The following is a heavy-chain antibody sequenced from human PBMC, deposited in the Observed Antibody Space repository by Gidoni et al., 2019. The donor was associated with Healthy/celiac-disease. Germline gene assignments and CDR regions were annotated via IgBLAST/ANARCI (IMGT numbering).Heavy chain of an antibody. CDR3: AKRESRWGGGAFDI. D-gene: IGHD3-16*01. CDR1: GFTFSSYA. CDR2: ISAIGGSA. V-gene: IGHV3-23*01. Sequence: EVQLLESGGGLVQPGGYRRHYCAGPGFTFSSYAMTWVRQAPGNGLVCVSSISAIGGSAYSADSVQGRFTISRDNSKNTLYLQMNSLRAEDTAVYYCAKRESRWGGGAFDIWGQGTMVTVSS. J-gene: IGHJ3*02.